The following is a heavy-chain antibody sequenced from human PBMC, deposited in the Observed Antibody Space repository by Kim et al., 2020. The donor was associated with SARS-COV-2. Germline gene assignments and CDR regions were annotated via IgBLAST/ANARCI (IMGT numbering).Heavy chain of an antibody. CDR3: ARDGPHYDYVWGAGYYYYYGMDV. CDR1: GFTFSSYA. V-gene: IGHV3-30*04. J-gene: IGHJ6*02. CDR2: ISYDGSNK. D-gene: IGHD3-16*01. Sequence: GGSLRLSCAASGFTFSSYAMHWVRQAPGKGLEWVAVISYDGSNKYYADSVKGRFTISRDNSKNTLYLQMNSLRAEDTAVYYCARDGPHYDYVWGAGYYYYYGMDVWGQGTTVTVSS.